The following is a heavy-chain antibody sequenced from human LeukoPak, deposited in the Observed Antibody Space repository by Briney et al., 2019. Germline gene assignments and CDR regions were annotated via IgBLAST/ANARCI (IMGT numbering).Heavy chain of an antibody. J-gene: IGHJ5*02. V-gene: IGHV4-4*07. CDR3: ARVPSSSWYEYWFDP. CDR2: IYTSGST. CDR1: GGSISRYY. D-gene: IGHD6-13*01. Sequence: WETLSLTCTVSGGSISRYYWSWIRQPAGKGLEWSGRIYTSGSTNYNPSLKSRVTMSVDTSKNQFSLKLSSVTAADTAVYYCARVPSSSWYEYWFDPWGQGTLVTVSS.